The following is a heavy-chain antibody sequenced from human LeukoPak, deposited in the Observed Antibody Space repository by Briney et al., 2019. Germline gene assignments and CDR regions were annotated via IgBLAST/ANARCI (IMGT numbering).Heavy chain of an antibody. CDR3: ARRLTGVDY. D-gene: IGHD7-27*01. CDR2: INPNSGGT. V-gene: IGHV1-2*02. J-gene: IGHJ4*02. Sequence: GASVKVSCKASGYTFTGYYMQWVRQAPGQGLEWMGWINPNSGGTNYAQNFQGRVTMTRDTSISTVYMELNSLRSDDTAVYYCARRLTGVDYWGQGTQVTVSS. CDR1: GYTFTGYY.